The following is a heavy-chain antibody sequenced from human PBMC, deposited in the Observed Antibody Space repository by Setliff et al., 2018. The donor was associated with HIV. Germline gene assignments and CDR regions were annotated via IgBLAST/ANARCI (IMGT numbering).Heavy chain of an antibody. CDR1: GVSTSSSSYY. J-gene: IGHJ5*02. CDR3: ARGGRSLAAQTWFDP. V-gene: IGHV4-39*07. D-gene: IGHD6-6*01. Sequence: SETLSLTCTVSGVSTSSSSYYWGWIRQPPGKGLEWIGSIFYSGSTDYNPSLKRRVTISIDTSKRQFSLKLSSVTAADTAVYYCARGGRSLAAQTWFDPWGQGTLVTVSS. CDR2: IFYSGST.